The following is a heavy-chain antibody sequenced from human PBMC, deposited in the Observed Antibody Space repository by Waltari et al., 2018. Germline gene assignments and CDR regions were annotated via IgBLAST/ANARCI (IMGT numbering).Heavy chain of an antibody. CDR1: GYTLTHFY. J-gene: IGHJ4*02. V-gene: IGHV1-2*02. CDR3: AREGDYGSYFEF. Sequence: QAHLVLSGAESKKPGAPMKVTCKASGYTLTHFYIHWVRQAPGQGPEWLGSINPHSCATRYARQFQGRVTLTADRAIDTAYRELNSLKSDDTAMYYCAREGDYGSYFEFGGQGTLVTVSS. CDR2: INPHSCAT. D-gene: IGHD4-17*01.